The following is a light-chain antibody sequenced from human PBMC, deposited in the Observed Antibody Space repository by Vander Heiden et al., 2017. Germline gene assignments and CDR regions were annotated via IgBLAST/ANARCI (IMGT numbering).Light chain of an antibody. CDR1: QSVSSSY. J-gene: IGKJ4*01. Sequence: EIVLTQSPGTLSLSPGERGTLSCRASQSVSSSYLAWYQQKPGQAPRLLIYGASSRATGIPDRFSDSGSGTDFTLTISRLEPEDFAVYYCQQYGSSPVTFGGGTKVEIK. CDR3: QQYGSSPVT. V-gene: IGKV3-20*01. CDR2: GAS.